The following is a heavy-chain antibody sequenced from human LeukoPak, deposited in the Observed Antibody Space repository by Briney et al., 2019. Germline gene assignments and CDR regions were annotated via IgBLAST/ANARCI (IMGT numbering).Heavy chain of an antibody. Sequence: GGSLRLSCAASGFTFSSYGMHWVRQAPGKGLEWVAVIWYDGSNKYYADSVKGRFTISRDNSKNTLYLQMNSLRAEDTAVYYCTTAPIAVATLIDYWGQGTLVTVSS. D-gene: IGHD6-19*01. J-gene: IGHJ4*02. CDR1: GFTFSSYG. CDR2: IWYDGSNK. V-gene: IGHV3-33*01. CDR3: TTAPIAVATLIDY.